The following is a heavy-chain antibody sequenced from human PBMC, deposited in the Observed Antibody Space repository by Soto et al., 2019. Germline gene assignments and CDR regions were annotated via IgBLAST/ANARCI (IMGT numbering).Heavy chain of an antibody. CDR2: ISSDVVNY. CDR1: GFTFSSFA. Sequence: QVQLVESGGGVVQPGRSLRLSCAASGFTFSSFAMHWVRQAPGKGLEWLAVISSDVVNYYYAESVKGGFTISRDNSKNTLYLKMNSLRNEDTAVYYCARGGAWTPEGLGYWGQGTLVTVSS. D-gene: IGHD2-15*01. CDR3: ARGGAWTPEGLGY. J-gene: IGHJ4*02. V-gene: IGHV3-30-3*01.